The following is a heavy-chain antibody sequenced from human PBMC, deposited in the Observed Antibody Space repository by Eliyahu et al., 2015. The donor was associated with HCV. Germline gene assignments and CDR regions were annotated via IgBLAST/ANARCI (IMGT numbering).Heavy chain of an antibody. V-gene: IGHV4-38-2*01. CDR3: ARSATKYYDILTGHPKGYYFDY. Sequence: QVQLQESGPGLVKPSETLSLTCAVSGYSISSGYYWGWIRQPPGKGLEWIGSIYHSGSTYYNPPLKSRVTISVDTSKNQFSLKLSSVTAADTAVYYCARSATKYYDILTGHPKGYYFDYWGQGTLVTVSS. CDR2: IYHSGST. CDR1: GYSISSGYY. D-gene: IGHD3-9*01. J-gene: IGHJ4*02.